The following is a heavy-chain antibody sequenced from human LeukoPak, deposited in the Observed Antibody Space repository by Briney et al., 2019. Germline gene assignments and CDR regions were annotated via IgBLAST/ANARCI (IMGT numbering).Heavy chain of an antibody. J-gene: IGHJ6*02. CDR1: GFPFSSYG. CDR2: IWYDGSNK. V-gene: IGHV3-33*01. Sequence: GRSLRLSCVASGFPFSSYGMHWVRQAPGKGLEWVAVIWYDGSNKYYADSVKGRFTISRDNSKNTLYLQMNSLRAEDTAVYYCARQRGYCSSTSCSYYGMDVWGQGTTVTVSS. D-gene: IGHD2-2*01. CDR3: ARQRGYCSSTSCSYYGMDV.